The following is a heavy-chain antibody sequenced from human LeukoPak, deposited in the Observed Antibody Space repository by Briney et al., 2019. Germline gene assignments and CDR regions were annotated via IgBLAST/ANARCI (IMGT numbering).Heavy chain of an antibody. V-gene: IGHV5-51*01. CDR3: ARPTGLRFFDY. CDR1: GYRFTTYW. D-gene: IGHD4-11*01. J-gene: IGHJ4*02. Sequence: GESLKISCKGSGYRFTTYWIGWVRQMPGKGLEWMGIIYPGDSDTRYSPSFQGQVTISADKFISTAYLQWSSLKASDTAMYYCARPTGLRFFDYWGQGTLVTVSS. CDR2: IYPGDSDT.